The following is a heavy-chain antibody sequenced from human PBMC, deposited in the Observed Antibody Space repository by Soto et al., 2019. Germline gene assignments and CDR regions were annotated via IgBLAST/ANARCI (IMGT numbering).Heavy chain of an antibody. V-gene: IGHV3-73*02. CDR1: GFSFSGST. CDR3: TRANWNNGGWFGP. Sequence: EVQLVESGGGLVQPGGSLKLACAASGFSFSGSTMHWVRQASGKGLEWVGRIRAKPNTYATAYAASLKGRFTISRDDSKKTAYLQMHSLKTEDTAVYYCTRANWNNGGWFGPWGQGTLVPVSS. D-gene: IGHD1-1*01. CDR2: IRAKPNTYAT. J-gene: IGHJ5*02.